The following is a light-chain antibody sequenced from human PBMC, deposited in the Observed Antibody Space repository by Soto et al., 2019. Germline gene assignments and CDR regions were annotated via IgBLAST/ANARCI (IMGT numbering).Light chain of an antibody. J-gene: IGKJ5*01. CDR1: QSVSSSY. CDR3: QQYGSSPPRIT. CDR2: GAS. Sequence: EIVLMPSPGTLSLSQGERATLSCRSSQSVSSSYLAWYQQKPGQAPRLLIYGASSRATGIPDRFSGSGSGTDFTLTISRLEPEDFAVYYCQQYGSSPPRITFGQGTRLESK. V-gene: IGKV3-20*01.